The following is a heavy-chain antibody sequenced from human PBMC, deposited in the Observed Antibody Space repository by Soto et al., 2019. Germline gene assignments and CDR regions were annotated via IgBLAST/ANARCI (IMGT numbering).Heavy chain of an antibody. D-gene: IGHD3-9*01. CDR1: GYTFPCYY. CDR3: ARDNDILTGYYKKPDFDY. CDR2: INPNSGGT. V-gene: IGHV1-2*02. Sequence: SVKVSCKASGYTFPCYYMHWVRQAPGQGLEWMGWINPNSGGTNYAQKFQGRVTMTRDTSISTAYMELSRLRSDDTAVYYCARDNDILTGYYKKPDFDYWGQGTLVTVSS. J-gene: IGHJ4*02.